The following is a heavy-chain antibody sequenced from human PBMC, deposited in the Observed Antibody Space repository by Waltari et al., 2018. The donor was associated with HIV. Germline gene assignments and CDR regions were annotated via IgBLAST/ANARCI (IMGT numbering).Heavy chain of an antibody. D-gene: IGHD6-6*01. V-gene: IGHV1-2*02. Sequence: QVQLVQSAAEVTTPGASVKVSCKASGSTSPGDYMHWVRQAPGQGLEWMGWINPNSGGTNYAQKFQGRVTMTRDTSISTAYMELSRLRSDDTAVYYCAREYSSSSRTGDYWGQGTLVTVSS. CDR2: INPNSGGT. CDR3: AREYSSSSRTGDY. J-gene: IGHJ4*02. CDR1: GSTSPGDY.